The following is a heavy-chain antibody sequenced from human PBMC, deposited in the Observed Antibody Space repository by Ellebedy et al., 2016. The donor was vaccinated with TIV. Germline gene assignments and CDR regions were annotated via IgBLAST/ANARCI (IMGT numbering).Heavy chain of an antibody. CDR2: IYPRDSDT. J-gene: IGHJ5*02. Sequence: ASVKVSCKGSGYTFTTYWIAWVRQKPGKGLEWMGFIYPRDSDTRYSPSSQGHVTISADKSTNTAYLQWNSLEASDTAMYYCARMVYGSGWDGYFDPWGQGTLVTVSS. V-gene: IGHV5-51*01. CDR1: GYTFTTYW. CDR3: ARMVYGSGWDGYFDP. D-gene: IGHD6-19*01.